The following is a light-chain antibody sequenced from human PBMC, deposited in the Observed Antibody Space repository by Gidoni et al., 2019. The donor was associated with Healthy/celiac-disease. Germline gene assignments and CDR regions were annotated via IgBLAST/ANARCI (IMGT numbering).Light chain of an antibody. V-gene: IGLV2-23*01. CDR2: EGS. J-gene: IGLJ3*02. CDR3: CSYAGSSTRRV. Sequence: QSALTQPASVPGSPGQSITISCTGTSSDVGSYNLVSWYQQHPGKAPKLMIYEGSKRPSGVSNRFSGSKSGNTASLTISGLQAEDEADYYCCSYAGSSTRRVFGGGTKLTVL. CDR1: SSDVGSYNL.